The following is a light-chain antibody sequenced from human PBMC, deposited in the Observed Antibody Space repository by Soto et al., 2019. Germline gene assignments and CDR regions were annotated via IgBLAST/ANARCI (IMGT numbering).Light chain of an antibody. CDR3: QSADSSGTYVV. J-gene: IGLJ2*01. V-gene: IGLV3-25*03. CDR2: KDS. CDR1: ELPKQY. Sequence: SYELTQPPSVSVSPGQTARITCSGDELPKQYAYWYQQKPGQAPVLVIYKDSERPSGIPERISGSSSGTTVTLTISGVQAEDEADYYCQSADSSGTYVVFGGGTKLTVL.